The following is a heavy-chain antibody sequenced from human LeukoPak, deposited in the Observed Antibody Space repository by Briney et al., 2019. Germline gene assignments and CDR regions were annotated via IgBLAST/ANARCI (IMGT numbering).Heavy chain of an antibody. Sequence: RPGGSLRLSCAASGFTFRSYDMNRVRQAPGKGLEWVSSISSSSYIYYADSVKGRFTISRDNAKDSLYLQMNSLRAEDTAVYYCAREGGAVAGIHYYYYMDVWGKGTTVTVSS. D-gene: IGHD6-19*01. J-gene: IGHJ6*03. V-gene: IGHV3-21*01. CDR2: ISSSSYI. CDR1: GFTFRSYD. CDR3: AREGGAVAGIHYYYYMDV.